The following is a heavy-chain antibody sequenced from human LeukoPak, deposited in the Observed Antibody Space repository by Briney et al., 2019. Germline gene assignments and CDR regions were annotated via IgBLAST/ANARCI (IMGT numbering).Heavy chain of an antibody. CDR3: ARQPAGYSYGAGAFDI. J-gene: IGHJ3*02. V-gene: IGHV3-23*01. CDR2: ISATGVNT. CDR1: GFGSNNYA. Sequence: GGSLRLSCTTSGFGSNNYATSWVRLAPGKGLVGFSIISATGVNTYYADSVTGRFTISRDNSKNTLYLQMNSMRAENTAGYYCARQPAGYSYGAGAFDIWGQGTMVTVSS. D-gene: IGHD5-18*01.